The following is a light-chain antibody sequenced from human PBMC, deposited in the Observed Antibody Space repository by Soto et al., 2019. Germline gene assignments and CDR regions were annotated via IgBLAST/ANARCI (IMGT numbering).Light chain of an antibody. V-gene: IGKV3-20*01. CDR3: QQYGSSPWT. CDR2: GAS. CDR1: QSVSSSY. J-gene: IGKJ1*01. Sequence: PGERATLSCRASQSVSSSYLAWYQQKPGQAPSLLIYGASSRATGIPDRFSGSGSGTDFTLTISRLEPEDFAVYYCQQYGSSPWTFGQGTKVEIK.